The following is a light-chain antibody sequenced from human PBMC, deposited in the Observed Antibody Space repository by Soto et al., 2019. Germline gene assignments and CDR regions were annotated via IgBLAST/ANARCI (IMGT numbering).Light chain of an antibody. V-gene: IGKV3-20*01. CDR3: QQYGSSPWT. CDR2: GAS. CDR1: QSVSSSY. J-gene: IGKJ1*01. Sequence: PGERATLSCRASQSVSSSYLAWYQQKPGQAPSLLIYGASSRATGIPDRFSGSGSGTDFTLTISRLEPEDFAVYYCQQYGSSPWTFGQGTKVEIK.